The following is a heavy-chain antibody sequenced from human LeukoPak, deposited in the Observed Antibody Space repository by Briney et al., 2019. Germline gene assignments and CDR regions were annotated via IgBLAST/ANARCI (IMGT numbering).Heavy chain of an antibody. CDR1: GGSLSSYY. CDR3: ASCSGSWYGNCFDP. D-gene: IGHD6-13*01. CDR2: IYYSGST. Sequence: SETLSLTCTVSGGSLSSYYWSWIRQPPGKGLEWIGYIYYSGSTNYNPSLKSRVTISVDTSKNQFSLKRSSVTAADTAVYCCASCSGSWYGNCFDPWGQGTLVTVSS. J-gene: IGHJ5*02. V-gene: IGHV4-59*08.